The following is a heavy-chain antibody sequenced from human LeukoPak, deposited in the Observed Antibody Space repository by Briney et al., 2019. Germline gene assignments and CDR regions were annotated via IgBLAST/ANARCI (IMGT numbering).Heavy chain of an antibody. CDR3: ASGSGPKGAFDI. CDR1: GYSLTTYW. J-gene: IGHJ3*02. Sequence: GESLKISCKGSGYSLTTYWIGWVRQMPGKGLEWMGLIYPGDSDTRYSPSFRGQVTMSADKSISTAYLQWSSLKASDSAMYYCASGSGPKGAFDIWGQGTKATVS. D-gene: IGHD3-10*01. V-gene: IGHV5-51*01. CDR2: IYPGDSDT.